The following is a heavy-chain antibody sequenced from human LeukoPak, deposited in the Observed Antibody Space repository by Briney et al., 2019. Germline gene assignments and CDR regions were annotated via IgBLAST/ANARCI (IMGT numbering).Heavy chain of an antibody. D-gene: IGHD3-16*01. CDR2: IYYSGST. V-gene: IGHV4-59*01. CDR1: GGSISSYY. CDR3: ARSITGGAFDI. Sequence: SETLSLTCTVSGGSISSYYWSCIRQPPGKGLEWIGYIYYSGSTNYNPSLKSRVTISVDTSKNQFSLKLSSVTAADTAVYYCARSITGGAFDIWGQGTMVTVSS. J-gene: IGHJ3*02.